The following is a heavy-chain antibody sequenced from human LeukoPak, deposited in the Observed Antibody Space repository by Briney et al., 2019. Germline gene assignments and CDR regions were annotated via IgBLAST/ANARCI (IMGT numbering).Heavy chain of an antibody. CDR2: IYYSGST. J-gene: IGHJ3*02. D-gene: IGHD3-22*01. V-gene: IGHV4-59*01. CDR1: GGSISSYY. CDR3: ARATPADDSSGYSDAFDI. Sequence: SETLSLTCTVSGGSISSYYWSWIRQPPGKGLEWIGYIYYSGSTNYNPSLKNRVTISVDTSKNQFSLKLSSVTAADTAVYYCARATPADDSSGYSDAFDIWGQGTMVTVSS.